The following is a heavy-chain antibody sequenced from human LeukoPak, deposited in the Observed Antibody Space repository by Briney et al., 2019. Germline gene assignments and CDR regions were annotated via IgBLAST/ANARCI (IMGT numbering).Heavy chain of an antibody. J-gene: IGHJ2*01. V-gene: IGHV4-59*01. D-gene: IGHD3-16*01. Sequence: SETLSLTCTVSGGSIHNYYWSWIRLPPGKGLEWIGYIYYSGNTNYNPSLRSRVTISVDTSKNHFSLQLTSVTAADTAVYYCARGGLSLDLWGRGTLVTVSS. CDR3: ARGGLSLDL. CDR2: IYYSGNT. CDR1: GGSIHNYY.